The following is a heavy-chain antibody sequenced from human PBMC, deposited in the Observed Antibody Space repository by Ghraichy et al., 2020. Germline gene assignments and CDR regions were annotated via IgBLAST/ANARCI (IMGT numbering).Heavy chain of an antibody. Sequence: GGSLRLSCAASGFTFSSYAKSWVRQAPGKGLEWISAISGSGGSTYNADTVKGRFTISRDNYKNTLYLQMNSLRAEDTAVYYCAKDTNLGDYFDYWGQGTLVTVSS. J-gene: IGHJ4*02. CDR2: ISGSGGST. CDR3: AKDTNLGDYFDY. D-gene: IGHD3-16*01. V-gene: IGHV3-23*01. CDR1: GFTFSSYA.